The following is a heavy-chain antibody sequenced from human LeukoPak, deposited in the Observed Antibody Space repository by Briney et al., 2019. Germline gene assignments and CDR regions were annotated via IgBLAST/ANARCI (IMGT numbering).Heavy chain of an antibody. J-gene: IGHJ4*02. CDR3: ARGRPHGNDY. CDR1: GFTFSSYW. CDR2: IASDGSST. V-gene: IGHV3-74*01. Sequence: GGSLRLSCAASGFTFSSYWMNWVRQAPGEGLVWVSRIASDGSSTTYADSVKGRFSISRDNAKNTLYLQMNSLRVEDTAVYYYARGRPHGNDYWGQGTLVTVSS. D-gene: IGHD4-23*01.